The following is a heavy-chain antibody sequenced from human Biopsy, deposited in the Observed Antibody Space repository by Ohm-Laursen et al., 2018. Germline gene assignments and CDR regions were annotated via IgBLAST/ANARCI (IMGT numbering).Heavy chain of an antibody. J-gene: IGHJ5*02. CDR1: GYTFTSYE. CDR2: MNPDSGNT. D-gene: IGHD3-10*01. Sequence: ASVKVSCKTSGYTFTSYEINWVRRATGQGLEWMGWMNPDSGNTGYAQNFQGRVTMTRNTSISTAYMELSGLRSEDTAVYFCARADPPLFYYGSGSSNWFDPWGQGTLVTVSS. V-gene: IGHV1-8*01. CDR3: ARADPPLFYYGSGSSNWFDP.